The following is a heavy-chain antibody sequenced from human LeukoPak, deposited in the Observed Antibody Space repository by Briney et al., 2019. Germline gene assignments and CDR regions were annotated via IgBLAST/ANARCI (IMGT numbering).Heavy chain of an antibody. CDR3: ATGYSAWSFGY. CDR2: ISYDGSNK. V-gene: IGHV3-30-3*01. CDR1: GVTFSSYA. Sequence: PGRSLRLSCAASGVTFSSYAMYWVRQAPGKGLDWVAVISYDGSNKYYADSVKGRFTISRDNSKNTLYLQMNSLRAEDTAMYFCATGYSAWSFGYWGQGTLATVSS. J-gene: IGHJ4*02. D-gene: IGHD6-19*01.